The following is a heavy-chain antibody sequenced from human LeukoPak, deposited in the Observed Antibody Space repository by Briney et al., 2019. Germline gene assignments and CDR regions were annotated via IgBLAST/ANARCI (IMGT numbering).Heavy chain of an antibody. CDR1: GFTFSSYW. CDR3: ARRGGSYSPFGY. V-gene: IGHV3-7*01. Sequence: GGSLRLSCEASGFTFSSYWMSWVRQAPGKGLEWVANIKQDGSEKYYVDSVKGRFTISRDNTKNPLYLQMDSLRAEDTAVYYCARRGGSYSPFGYWGQGTLVTVSS. D-gene: IGHD1-26*01. CDR2: IKQDGSEK. J-gene: IGHJ4*02.